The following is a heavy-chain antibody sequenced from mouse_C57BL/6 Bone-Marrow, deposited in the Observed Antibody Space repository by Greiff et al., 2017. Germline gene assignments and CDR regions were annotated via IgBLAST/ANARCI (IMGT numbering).Heavy chain of an antibody. D-gene: IGHD2-4*01. V-gene: IGHV1-81*01. J-gene: IGHJ3*01. Sequence: VQLQQSGAELARPGASVKLSCKASGYTFTSYGISWVKQRTGQGLEWIGEIYPRSGNTYYNEKFKGKATLTADKSSSTAYMELRSLTSEDSAVSFCARSDYYDYDWFAYWGQGTLVTVSA. CDR3: ARSDYYDYDWFAY. CDR1: GYTFTSYG. CDR2: IYPRSGNT.